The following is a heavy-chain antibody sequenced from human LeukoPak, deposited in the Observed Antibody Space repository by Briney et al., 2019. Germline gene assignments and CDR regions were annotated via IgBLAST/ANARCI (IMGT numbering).Heavy chain of an antibody. CDR1: GYSISSGYY. D-gene: IGHD4-17*01. CDR2: INHSGST. Sequence: SETLSLTCTVSGYSISSGYYWGWIRQPPGKGLEWIGEINHSGSTNYNPSLKSRVTISVDTSKNQFSLKLSSVTAADTAVYYCARVAGYGDGGWGRGTLVTVSS. CDR3: ARVAGYGDGG. J-gene: IGHJ4*02. V-gene: IGHV4-38-2*02.